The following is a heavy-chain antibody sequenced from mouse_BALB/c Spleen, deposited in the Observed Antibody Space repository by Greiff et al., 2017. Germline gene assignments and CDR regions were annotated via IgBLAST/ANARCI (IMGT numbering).Heavy chain of an antibody. Sequence: VQLQQSGPGLVKPSQSLSLTCSVTGYSITSGYYWNWIRQFPGNKLEWIGYISYDGSNNYNPSLKNRISITRDTSKNQFFLKLNSVTTEDTATYYCARDQGIEGMDYWGQGTSVTVSS. J-gene: IGHJ4*01. CDR3: ARDQGIEGMDY. CDR2: ISYDGSN. V-gene: IGHV3-6*02. CDR1: GYSITSGYY.